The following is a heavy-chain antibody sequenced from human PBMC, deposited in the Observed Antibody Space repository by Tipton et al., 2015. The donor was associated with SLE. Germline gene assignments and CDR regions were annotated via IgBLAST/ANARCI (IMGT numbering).Heavy chain of an antibody. CDR3: ARGLAARVGGDFDY. CDR2: IYYSGST. V-gene: IGHV4-59*11. CDR1: GGSISSHY. Sequence: TLSLTCTVSGGSISSHYWSWIRQPPGKGLEWIGYIYYSGSTNYNPSLKSRVTISVDTSKNQFSLKLSSVTAADTAVYYCARGLAARVGGDFDYWGQGTLVTVSS. J-gene: IGHJ4*02. D-gene: IGHD1-26*01.